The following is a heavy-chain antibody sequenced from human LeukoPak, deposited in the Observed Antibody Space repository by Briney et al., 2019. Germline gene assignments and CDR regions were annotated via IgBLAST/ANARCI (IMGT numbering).Heavy chain of an antibody. D-gene: IGHD3-10*01. V-gene: IGHV6-1*01. Sequence: SQTLSLTCAISGDSVSSNGAAWNWIRQSPSRGLEWLGRTYYRSKWYNEYAVSVKSRITINPDTSKNQFSLQPNSVTPEDTAVYYCAKVANYYYGSESYYFFEHWGQGTPVTASS. J-gene: IGHJ4*02. CDR3: AKVANYYYGSESYYFFEH. CDR1: GDSVSSNGAA. CDR2: TYYRSKWYN.